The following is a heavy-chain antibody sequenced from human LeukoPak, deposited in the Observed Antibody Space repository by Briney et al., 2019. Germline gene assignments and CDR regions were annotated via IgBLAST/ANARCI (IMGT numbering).Heavy chain of an antibody. CDR1: GFTFSSYA. D-gene: IGHD4-23*01. Sequence: GRSLRLSCAPSGFTFSSYAMSWVRQAPGKRLEWVSAIRVSVGSTYYADSVKTRLTSSRDNSKNTLYLQMNSLRAEDTAVYYCARATVVTPRRGYYYGMDVWGQGTTFSVSS. CDR2: IRVSVGST. CDR3: ARATVVTPRRGYYYGMDV. V-gene: IGHV3-23*01. J-gene: IGHJ6*02.